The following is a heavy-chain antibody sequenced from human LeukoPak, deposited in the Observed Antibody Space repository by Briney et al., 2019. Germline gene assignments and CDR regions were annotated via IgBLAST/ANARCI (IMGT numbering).Heavy chain of an antibody. CDR2: INPSGDST. CDR3: ARDQDYGGNPNDAFDI. CDR1: GYTFTGYR. J-gene: IGHJ3*02. Sequence: ASVKVSCKASGYTFTGYRMHWVRQAPGQGLEWMGIINPSGDSTRYAQKFQDRVTMTRDTSTSTVYMELSSLRSEDTAVYYCARDQDYGGNPNDAFDIWGQGTMVTVSS. D-gene: IGHD4-23*01. V-gene: IGHV1-46*01.